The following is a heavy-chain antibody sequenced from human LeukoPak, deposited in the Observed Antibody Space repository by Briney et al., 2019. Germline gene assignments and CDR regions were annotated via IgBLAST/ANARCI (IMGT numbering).Heavy chain of an antibody. V-gene: IGHV3-23*01. CDR2: VSGSGGST. Sequence: PPGGSLRLSCAASGFTFGNYAMGWVRQAPGKGLEWVSAVSGSGGSTYYADSVKGRFTISRDNSKNTLYPQMNSLRAADTAVYYCAKGYQNFDYWGQGTLVTVSS. CDR3: AKGYQNFDY. D-gene: IGHD1-14*01. CDR1: GFTFGNYA. J-gene: IGHJ4*02.